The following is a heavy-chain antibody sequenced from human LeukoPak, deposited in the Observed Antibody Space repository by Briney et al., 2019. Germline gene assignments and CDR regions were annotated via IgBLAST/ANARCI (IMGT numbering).Heavy chain of an antibody. Sequence: SETLSLTCAVYGGSFSGYYWGWIRQPPGKGLEWIGSIYYSGSTYYNPSLKSRVTISVDTSKNQFSLKLSSVTAADTAVYYCARQHYYDSSRTAAFDIWGQGTMVTVSS. V-gene: IGHV4-39*01. J-gene: IGHJ3*02. CDR2: IYYSGST. CDR3: ARQHYYDSSRTAAFDI. D-gene: IGHD3-22*01. CDR1: GGSFSGYY.